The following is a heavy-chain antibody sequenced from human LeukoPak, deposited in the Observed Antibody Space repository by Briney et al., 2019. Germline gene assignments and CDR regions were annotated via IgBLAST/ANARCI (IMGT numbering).Heavy chain of an antibody. V-gene: IGHV4-30-4*08. D-gene: IGHD4-11*01. CDR2: IYHSGRT. CDR3: ARDRSNSVFDY. J-gene: IGHJ4*02. Sequence: PSQTLSLTCTVSGDSFNSGSYHWNWIRQSPGKGLEWIGYIYHSGRTFYNSSLKNRLLISLDTSKNQFSLELSSVIASDTAVYYCARDRSNSVFDYWGLGTLVTVSS. CDR1: GDSFNSGSYH.